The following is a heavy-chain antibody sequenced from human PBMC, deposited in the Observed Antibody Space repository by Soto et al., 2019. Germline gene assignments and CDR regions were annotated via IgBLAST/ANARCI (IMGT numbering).Heavy chain of an antibody. D-gene: IGHD3-10*01. V-gene: IGHV4-34*01. Sequence: ASETLSLTCAVYGGSFSGYYWSWIRQPPGKGLEWIGEINHSGSTNYNPSLKSRVTISADTSKNQFSLKLSSVTAADTAVYYCAREYYYGSGSYSTSNWFDPWGQGTLVTVSS. CDR3: AREYYYGSGSYSTSNWFDP. J-gene: IGHJ5*02. CDR2: INHSGST. CDR1: GGSFSGYY.